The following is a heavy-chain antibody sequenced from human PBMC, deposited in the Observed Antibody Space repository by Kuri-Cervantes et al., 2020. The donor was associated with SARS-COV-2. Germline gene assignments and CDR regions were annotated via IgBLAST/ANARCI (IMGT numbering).Heavy chain of an antibody. CDR3: ARDGGKGHGPGLYYWYFNL. Sequence: GESLKISCAASGFTFSSHGIHWVRQAPGKGLEWVAVISYDGGNEYYADSVKGRFTISRDNSKNTLYLQMNSLRPEDTAVYYCARDGGKGHGPGLYYWYFNLWGRGTLVTVSS. D-gene: IGHD2-15*01. J-gene: IGHJ2*01. V-gene: IGHV3-30*03. CDR2: ISYDGGNE. CDR1: GFTFSSHG.